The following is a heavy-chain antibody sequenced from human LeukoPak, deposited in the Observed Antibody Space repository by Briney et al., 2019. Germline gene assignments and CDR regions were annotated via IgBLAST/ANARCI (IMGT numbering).Heavy chain of an antibody. D-gene: IGHD1-26*01. CDR3: SFIVGSTGGYGMDV. CDR2: IRNKANNYAT. CDR1: GFTFSDPA. J-gene: IGHJ6*02. Sequence: GSLRLSCAASGFTFSDPAIHWVRQASGKGLEWVGRIRNKANNYATAYAASVKGRFTISRDDSKNTAYLQMDSLKTEDTAVYYCSFIVGSTGGYGMDVWGQGTTVTVSS. V-gene: IGHV3-73*01.